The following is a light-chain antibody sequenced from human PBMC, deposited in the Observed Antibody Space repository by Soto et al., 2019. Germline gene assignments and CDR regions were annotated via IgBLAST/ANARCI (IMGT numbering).Light chain of an antibody. Sequence: DIQMTQSPSSLSASVGDRVTITCRASQSISSYLNWYQQKPGKAPKLLIYAASSLQSGVPSRFSGSGSGTDFALTISSLQPEGFATYYCQQSYSTPYTFGQGTKLEIK. CDR1: QSISSY. CDR3: QQSYSTPYT. V-gene: IGKV1-39*01. CDR2: AAS. J-gene: IGKJ2*01.